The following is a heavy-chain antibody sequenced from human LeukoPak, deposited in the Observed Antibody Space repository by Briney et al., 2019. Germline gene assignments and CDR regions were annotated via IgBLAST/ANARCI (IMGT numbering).Heavy chain of an antibody. V-gene: IGHV3-21*01. J-gene: IGHJ4*02. CDR2: ISSSSSYI. CDR3: ARALYNKGYYFGY. D-gene: IGHD1-14*01. Sequence: GGSLRLSCAASGFTFSSYSMNWVRQAPGKGLEWVSSISSSSSYIYYADSVKGRFTISRDNAKNSLYLQMNSLRAEDTAVYYCARALYNKGYYFGYWGQGTLVTVSS. CDR1: GFTFSSYS.